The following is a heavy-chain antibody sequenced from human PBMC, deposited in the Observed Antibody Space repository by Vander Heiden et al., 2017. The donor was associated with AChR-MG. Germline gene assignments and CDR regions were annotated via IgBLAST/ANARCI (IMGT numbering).Heavy chain of an antibody. CDR2: IIPIFGTA. J-gene: IGHJ3*02. CDR1: GGPFSSYA. D-gene: IGHD6-25*01. CDR3: ARPWGPDQRPPWGAFDI. V-gene: IGHV1-69*01. Sequence: QVQLVQSGAEVKKPGSSVKVSCKASGGPFSSYAISWVRQAPGQGLEWMGGIIPIFGTANYAQKFQGRVTITADESTSTAYMELSSLRSEDTAVYYCARPWGPDQRPPWGAFDIWGQGTMVTVSS.